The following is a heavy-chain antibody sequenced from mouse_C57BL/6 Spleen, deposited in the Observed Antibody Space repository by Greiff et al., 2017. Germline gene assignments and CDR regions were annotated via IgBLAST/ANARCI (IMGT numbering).Heavy chain of an antibody. J-gene: IGHJ3*01. V-gene: IGHV1-80*01. CDR2: IYPGDGDT. Sequence: QVQLQQSGAELVKPGASVKISCKASGYAFSSYWMNWVKQRPGKGLEWIGQIYPGDGDTNYNGKFKGKATLTADKSSSTAYMQLSSLTSEVSAVYFCARGGWDVPFAYWGQGTLVTVSA. CDR3: ARGGWDVPFAY. D-gene: IGHD4-1*01. CDR1: GYAFSSYW.